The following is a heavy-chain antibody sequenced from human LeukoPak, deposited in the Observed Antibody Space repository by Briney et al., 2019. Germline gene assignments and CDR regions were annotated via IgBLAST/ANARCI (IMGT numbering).Heavy chain of an antibody. CDR1: GFTFSSYA. CDR2: ISGSGGST. Sequence: GGSLRLSCAASGFTFSSYAMSWVRQAPGKGLEWVSAISGSGGSTNYADSVKGRFTISRDNSKNTLYLQMNSLRAEDTAVYNCARKTTGTTYYFDYWGQGTLVTVSS. V-gene: IGHV3-23*01. D-gene: IGHD1-1*01. CDR3: ARKTTGTTYYFDY. J-gene: IGHJ4*02.